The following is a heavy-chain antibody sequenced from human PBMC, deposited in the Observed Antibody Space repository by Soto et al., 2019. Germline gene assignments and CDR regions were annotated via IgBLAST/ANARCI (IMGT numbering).Heavy chain of an antibody. Sequence: QVQVVESGGGVVQPGGSLRLSCAGSGFTFSSYGMHWVRQAPGKGLEWMAVISYHGRNTDYADSVNGRFTISRDNSKKKLYLQMNRMRAEDTALYYCAKDAGLPYHEVLTGFSYFDSCGQGTLVTVSS. V-gene: IGHV3-30*18. CDR2: ISYHGRNT. J-gene: IGHJ4*02. D-gene: IGHD3-9*01. CDR1: GFTFSSYG. CDR3: AKDAGLPYHEVLTGFSYFDS.